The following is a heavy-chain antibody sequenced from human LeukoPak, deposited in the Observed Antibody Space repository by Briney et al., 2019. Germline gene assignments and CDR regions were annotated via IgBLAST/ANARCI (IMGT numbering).Heavy chain of an antibody. J-gene: IGHJ6*03. Sequence: GGSLRLSCAASGFTFSSYGMHWVRQAPGKGLEWVAFIRYDGSNKYYADSVKGRFTISRDNSKNTLYLQMNSLRAEDTAVYYCAKDPFRSGYYYYMDVWGKGTTVTVSS. V-gene: IGHV3-30*02. CDR3: AKDPFRSGYYYYMDV. CDR1: GFTFSSYG. D-gene: IGHD3-3*01. CDR2: IRYDGSNK.